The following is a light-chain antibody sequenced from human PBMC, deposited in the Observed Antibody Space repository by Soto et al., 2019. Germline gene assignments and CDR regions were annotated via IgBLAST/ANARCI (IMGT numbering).Light chain of an antibody. J-gene: IGKJ2*01. V-gene: IGKV2-24*01. CDR2: KIS. CDR3: MQSTQFPYT. CDR1: QSLVHSDGNTY. Sequence: XIVMTQTPLSSPVTLGQPASISCRSSQSLVHSDGNTYLSWLQQRPGQPPRLLISKISKRFSGAPDRFSGSGVGTDFTLKLSRVEAEDVGVYYCMQSTQFPYTFGQGTKLEIK.